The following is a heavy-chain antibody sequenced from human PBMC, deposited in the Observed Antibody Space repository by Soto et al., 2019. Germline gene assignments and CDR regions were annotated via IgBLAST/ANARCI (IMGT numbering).Heavy chain of an antibody. Sequence: PSETLSLTCRVSGGSINSDEYYWSWIRQPPGEGLEWIGHIYYTGSTSYNPSLKSRLSISVDTSKNQFSLKLSSVSAADTAVYYCARDRSLSLDFFDSWGQGTLVTVSS. CDR1: GGSINSDEYY. CDR3: ARDRSLSLDFFDS. CDR2: IYYTGST. V-gene: IGHV4-30-4*01. D-gene: IGHD6-6*01. J-gene: IGHJ4*02.